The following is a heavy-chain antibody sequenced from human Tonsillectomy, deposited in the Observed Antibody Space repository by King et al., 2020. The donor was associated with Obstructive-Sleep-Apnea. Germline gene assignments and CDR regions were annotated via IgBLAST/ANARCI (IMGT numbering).Heavy chain of an antibody. J-gene: IGHJ4*02. D-gene: IGHD4-17*01. CDR1: GGSISSYY. V-gene: IGHV4-59*01. CDR3: ASYGDYAFDY. CDR2: IYYSGST. Sequence: VQLQESGPGLVKPSETLSLTCTVFGGSISSYYWSWIRQPPGKGLEWIGYIYYSGSTNYNPSLKSRVTISVDTSKNQFSLKLSSVTAADTAVYYCASYGDYAFDYWGQGTLVTVSS.